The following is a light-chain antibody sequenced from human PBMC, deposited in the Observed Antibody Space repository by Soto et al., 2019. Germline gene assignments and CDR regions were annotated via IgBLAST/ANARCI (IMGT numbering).Light chain of an antibody. V-gene: IGKV1-5*01. Sequence: DIQMTQSPSTLSASVGDRVSITCRACRDISGWLAWYQQTPGKAPKLLIYDVSILQSGVPSRFSGSVSGTEFTLTISGLQPGDSATYYCQQYNNYPWTFGLGTKVEVK. CDR1: RDISGW. CDR2: DVS. J-gene: IGKJ1*01. CDR3: QQYNNYPWT.